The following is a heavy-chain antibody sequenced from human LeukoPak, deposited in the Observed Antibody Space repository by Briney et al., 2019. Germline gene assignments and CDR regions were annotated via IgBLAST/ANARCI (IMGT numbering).Heavy chain of an antibody. CDR3: LAHLHSWGPFDY. Sequence: ASVKVSCKASAYTFTGYYMHCVRQAPGQGHEWMGTINPSGTSTNYAQKFQVRGTITKDTSTSPVYLVPSGLTSEGPAVYYCLAHLHSWGPFDYWGQGTLVTVSS. D-gene: IGHD6-13*01. V-gene: IGHV1-46*01. J-gene: IGHJ4*02. CDR1: AYTFTGYY. CDR2: INPSGTST.